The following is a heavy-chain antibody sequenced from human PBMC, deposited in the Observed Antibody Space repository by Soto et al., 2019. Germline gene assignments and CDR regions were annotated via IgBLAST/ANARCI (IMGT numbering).Heavy chain of an antibody. CDR1: GYTFTSYY. Sequence: ASVKVSCKASGYTFTSYYMHWVRQAHGQGLEWMGIMNPSGGSTSKAQKFQGRVTITRDSTTSTAYMELSSLSPEDTAVYYCARDGKGDFWGGSPPLYYHYGMDVWGQGTTVTVSS. CDR3: ARDGKGDFWGGSPPLYYHYGMDV. V-gene: IGHV1-46*01. J-gene: IGHJ6*02. CDR2: MNPSGGST. D-gene: IGHD3-3*01.